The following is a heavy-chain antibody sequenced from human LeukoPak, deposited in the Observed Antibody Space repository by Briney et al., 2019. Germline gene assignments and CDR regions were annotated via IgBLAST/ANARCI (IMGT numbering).Heavy chain of an antibody. Sequence: GGSLRLSCAASGFTFSSNYMSWVRQAPGKGLEWVSVIYSGGSTYYADSVKGRFTISRDNSKNTLYLQMNSLRAEDTAVYYCAKDDTSSGWLAPANWGQGTLVTVSS. V-gene: IGHV3-53*05. CDR3: AKDDTSSGWLAPAN. CDR2: IYSGGST. CDR1: GFTFSSNY. J-gene: IGHJ4*02. D-gene: IGHD6-19*01.